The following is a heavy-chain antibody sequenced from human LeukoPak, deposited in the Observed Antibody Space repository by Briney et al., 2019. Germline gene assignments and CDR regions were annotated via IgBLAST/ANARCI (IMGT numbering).Heavy chain of an antibody. CDR3: VQGWRDN. Sequence: GGSLRLSCAASGFTFSNYWMSWVRQAPGKGLEWVANIKQDSSEKYYVDSVKGRFTISRDNAKNSLYLQLNTLRPKDTAVYYCVQGWRDNWGQGTLVTVSS. CDR2: IKQDSSEK. D-gene: IGHD2-15*01. V-gene: IGHV3-7*01. CDR1: GFTFSNYW. J-gene: IGHJ4*02.